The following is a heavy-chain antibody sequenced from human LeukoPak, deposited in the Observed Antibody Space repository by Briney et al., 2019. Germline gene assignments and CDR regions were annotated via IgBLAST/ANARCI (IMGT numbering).Heavy chain of an antibody. J-gene: IGHJ4*02. CDR2: ISASGGGT. V-gene: IGHV3-23*01. CDR3: AKLDIVVVVSAKLHY. D-gene: IGHD2-15*01. Sequence: GGSLRLSCAASGFTFSNYAMSWVRQTPGKGLEWVSAISASGGGTYYADSVKGRFTISRDISKNTLYLQMNSLRAEDTAVYFCAKLDIVVVVSAKLHYWGQGTLVTVSS. CDR1: GFTFSNYA.